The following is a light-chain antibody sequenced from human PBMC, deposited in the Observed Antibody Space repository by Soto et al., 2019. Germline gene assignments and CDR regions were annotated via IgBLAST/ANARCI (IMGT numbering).Light chain of an antibody. Sequence: EIVLTQAPVTLSLSPGEGATLSCKASQNINTNLGWYQQKPGQAPRLLIYDVSNRATDIPARFSGSGSGTDFTLTISSLEPEDLAVYYCQQRSNWPRTFGQGTKVDIK. CDR3: QQRSNWPRT. CDR1: QNINTN. V-gene: IGKV3-11*01. CDR2: DVS. J-gene: IGKJ1*01.